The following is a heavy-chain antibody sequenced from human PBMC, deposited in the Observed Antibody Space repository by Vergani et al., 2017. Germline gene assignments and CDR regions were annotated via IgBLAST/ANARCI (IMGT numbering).Heavy chain of an antibody. Sequence: EVQLVESGGGLVQPGRPLRLSCAASGFTFDDYAMHWVRQAPGKGLEWVSGISWNSGSIGYADSVKGRFTISRDNAKNSLYLQMNSLRAEDTALYYCAKDKGDVVRGVGPLDWYFDIWGRGTLVTVSS. D-gene: IGHD3-10*01. CDR1: GFTFDDYA. V-gene: IGHV3-9*01. CDR2: ISWNSGSI. CDR3: AKDKGDVVRGVGPLDWYFDI. J-gene: IGHJ2*01.